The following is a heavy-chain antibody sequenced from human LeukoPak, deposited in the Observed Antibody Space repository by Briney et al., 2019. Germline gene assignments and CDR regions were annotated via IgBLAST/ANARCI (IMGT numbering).Heavy chain of an antibody. D-gene: IGHD1-26*01. V-gene: IGHV3-21*04. CDR2: ISSSSSYI. Sequence: GGSLRLSCGASGFTFSSYSMKWVRQAPGKGVEGVSSISSSSSYIYYAYSVKGRFTISRDNAKNSLYLQMNTLRAEDTAVYYCARRGSVGATGGYYFDYWGQGTLVTVSS. CDR3: ARRGSVGATGGYYFDY. J-gene: IGHJ4*02. CDR1: GFTFSSYS.